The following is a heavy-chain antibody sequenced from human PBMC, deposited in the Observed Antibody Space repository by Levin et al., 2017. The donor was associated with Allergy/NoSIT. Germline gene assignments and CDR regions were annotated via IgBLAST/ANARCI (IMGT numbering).Heavy chain of an antibody. D-gene: IGHD3-22*01. J-gene: IGHJ3*02. V-gene: IGHV3-48*02. CDR2: ISSSSSTI. Sequence: GESLKISCAASGFTFSSYSMNWVRQAPGKGLEWVSYISSSSSTIYYADSVKGRFTISRDNAKNSLYLQMNSLRDEDTAVYYCARDRVSYDSSGYFRLDAFDIWGQGTMVTVSS. CDR3: ARDRVSYDSSGYFRLDAFDI. CDR1: GFTFSSYS.